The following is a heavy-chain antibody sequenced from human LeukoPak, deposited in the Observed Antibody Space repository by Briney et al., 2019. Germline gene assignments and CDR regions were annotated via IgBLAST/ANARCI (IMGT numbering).Heavy chain of an antibody. D-gene: IGHD3/OR15-3a*01. V-gene: IGHV3-48*03. J-gene: IGHJ5*01. CDR1: GFTFRSYE. CDR2: ISSSGNTI. CDR3: ARPESPLHGLSWYDS. Sequence: PGGCLRLSCAASGFTFRSYEMNWVRQAPGKGLEWVSHISSSGNTIYYADSVKGRFTISRDNAKDSLYLQMNSLRAEDTAVSYCARPESPLHGLSWYDSWGQGTLVTVSS.